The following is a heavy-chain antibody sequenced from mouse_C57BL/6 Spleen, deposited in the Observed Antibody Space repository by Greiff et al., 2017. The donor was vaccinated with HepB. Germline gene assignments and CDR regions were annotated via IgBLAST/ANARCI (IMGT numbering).Heavy chain of an antibody. V-gene: IGHV1-80*01. CDR3: ARYEGYAMDY. Sequence: QVQLQQSGAELVKPGASVKISCKASGYAFSSYWMKWVKQRPGKGLEWIGQIYPGDGDTNYNGKFKGKATLTADQSSSTAYMQLSSLTSEDSAVYFCARYEGYAMDYWGQGTSVTVSS. CDR1: GYAFSSYW. J-gene: IGHJ4*01. D-gene: IGHD2-12*01. CDR2: IYPGDGDT.